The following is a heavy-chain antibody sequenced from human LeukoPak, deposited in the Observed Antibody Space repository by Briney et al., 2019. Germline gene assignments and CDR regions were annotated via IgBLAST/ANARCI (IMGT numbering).Heavy chain of an antibody. Sequence: GGSLRLSCAASGFTFSSYAMSWVRQAPGKGLEWVSAISGSGGSTYYADSVKGRFTISRDNSKDTLYLQMNSLRAEDTAVYYCAKSIYYDSSGYFFSPYFDYGGQGTLVTVSS. J-gene: IGHJ4*02. V-gene: IGHV3-23*01. D-gene: IGHD3-22*01. CDR1: GFTFSSYA. CDR2: ISGSGGST. CDR3: AKSIYYDSSGYFFSPYFDY.